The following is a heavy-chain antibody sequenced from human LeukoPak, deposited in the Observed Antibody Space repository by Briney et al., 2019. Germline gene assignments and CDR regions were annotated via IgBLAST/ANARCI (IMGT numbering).Heavy chain of an antibody. V-gene: IGHV1-69*13. Sequence: SVKVSCKASGGTLSSYAISWVRQAPGQGLEWMGGIIPIFGTANYAQKFQGRVTITADESTSTAYMELSSLRSEDTAVYYCASYGITPVTPSYWGQGTLVTVSS. CDR1: GGTLSSYA. J-gene: IGHJ4*02. CDR2: IIPIFGTA. CDR3: ASYGITPVTPSY. D-gene: IGHD4-17*01.